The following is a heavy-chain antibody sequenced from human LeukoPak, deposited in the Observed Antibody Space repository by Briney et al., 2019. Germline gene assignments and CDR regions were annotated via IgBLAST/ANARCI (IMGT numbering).Heavy chain of an antibody. D-gene: IGHD3-22*01. CDR3: AKRGVVIRVILVGFHKDAHYFDS. Sequence: QSGGSLRLSCAVSGITLSNYGMSWVRQAPGKGLEWVAGISGSGGSTNYADSVKGRFTISRDNPKNTLYLQMNGLRAEDTAVYFCAKRGVVIRVILVGFHKDAHYFDSWGQGALVTVSS. CDR2: ISGSGGST. CDR1: GITLSNYG. V-gene: IGHV3-23*01. J-gene: IGHJ4*02.